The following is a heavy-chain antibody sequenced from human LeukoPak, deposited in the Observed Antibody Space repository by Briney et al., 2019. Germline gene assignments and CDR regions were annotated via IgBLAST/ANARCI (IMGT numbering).Heavy chain of an antibody. J-gene: IGHJ4*02. CDR3: LRDLNWSLDQ. D-gene: IGHD1-20*01. CDR1: GFTFSSYA. CDR2: IRSDGVDV. V-gene: IGHV3-64*04. Sequence: GGSLRLSCSVSGFTFSSYAMHWVRQAPGKGLEYVSVIRSDGVDVYYTDSVKGRFTISRDNAKNTLYLQMNSLRAEDTAVYYCLRDLNWSLDQWGQGTLVTVSS.